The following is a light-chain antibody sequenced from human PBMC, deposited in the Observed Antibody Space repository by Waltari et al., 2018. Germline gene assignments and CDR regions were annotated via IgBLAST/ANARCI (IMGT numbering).Light chain of an antibody. CDR1: SSDVGSYSS. CDR2: DVS. Sequence: QSALTQPASVSGSPGQSITISCTGISSDVGSYSSVSWYQHHPGKAPKLIIYDVSNRPSGVSARFSGSKSGNTASLTISGLQAEDEADYYCSSQTSDSVGLFGGGTKVTVL. J-gene: IGLJ3*02. CDR3: SSQTSDSVGL. V-gene: IGLV2-14*03.